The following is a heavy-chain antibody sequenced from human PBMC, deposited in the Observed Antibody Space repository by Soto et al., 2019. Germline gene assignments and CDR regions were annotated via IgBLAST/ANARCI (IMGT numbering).Heavy chain of an antibody. V-gene: IGHV3-33*01. CDR1: GFTFSSYG. D-gene: IGHD1-26*01. CDR3: ARDGVLSGSYYLLFDY. J-gene: IGHJ4*02. CDR2: IWYDGSNK. Sequence: GGSLRLSCAASGFTFSSYGMHWVRQAPGKGLEWVAVIWYDGSNKYYADSVKGRFTISRDNSKNTLYLQMNSLRAEDTAVYYCARDGVLSGSYYLLFDYWGQGTLVTVSS.